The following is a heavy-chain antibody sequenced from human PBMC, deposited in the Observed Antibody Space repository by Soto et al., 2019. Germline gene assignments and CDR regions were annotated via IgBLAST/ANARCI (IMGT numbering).Heavy chain of an antibody. D-gene: IGHD2-15*01. CDR3: VRHHKYCSGSACYCFDN. Sequence: SETLSLICTVSGGSISSSNYYWGWIRQPPGKGLEWIGTISYNGSTYYKPSLRSRITISVDTSKSQFSLNLNSVTAADTALYYCVRHHKYCSGSACYCFDNWGLGTLVTVSS. CDR2: ISYNGST. CDR1: GGSISSSNYY. J-gene: IGHJ4*02. V-gene: IGHV4-39*01.